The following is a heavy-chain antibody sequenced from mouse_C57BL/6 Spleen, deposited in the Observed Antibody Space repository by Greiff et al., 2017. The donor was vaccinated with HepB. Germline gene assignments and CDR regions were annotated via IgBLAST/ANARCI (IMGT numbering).Heavy chain of an antibody. CDR3: ARNYDYDRNYFDY. V-gene: IGHV1-53*01. CDR1: GYTFTSYW. CDR2: IDPSNGGT. Sequence: QVQLQQSGTELVKPGASVKLSCKASGYTFTSYWMHWVKQRPGHGLEWIGNIDPSNGGTNDNEKFKSKATITVDTSSNTAYMQLSSLTSEDTAVYDCARNYDYDRNYFDYWGQGTTLTVSS. J-gene: IGHJ2*01. D-gene: IGHD2-4*01.